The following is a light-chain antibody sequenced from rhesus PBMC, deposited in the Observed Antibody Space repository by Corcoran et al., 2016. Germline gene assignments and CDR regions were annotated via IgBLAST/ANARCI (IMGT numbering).Light chain of an antibody. J-gene: IGKJ1*01. CDR1: QGISSY. Sequence: DIQMSQSPSSLSASVGDRVTITCRASQGISSYLNWYQQKPGKAPKLLIYYANSLASGVPSRLSGRGAGTEFTLTSSSLKHEDFATYYSQQGNRNPTFGQGTKVEIK. V-gene: IGKV1-32*02. CDR2: YAN. CDR3: QQGNRNPT.